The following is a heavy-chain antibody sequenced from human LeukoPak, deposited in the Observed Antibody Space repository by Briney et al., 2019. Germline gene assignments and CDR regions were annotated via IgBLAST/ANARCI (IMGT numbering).Heavy chain of an antibody. CDR3: VKAWIAAAHSYCWDFDL. V-gene: IGHV3-64D*06. Sequence: PPGCLSLSCSAPGSTFRSCSRHWVRQALGKGLDYVSAINNNGSTTYYADSVKGRFTISRDNSKNTLYLQMSRVTAEETAVYYCVKAWIAAAHSYCWDFDLWGRGTLVTVSS. J-gene: IGHJ2*01. CDR1: GSTFRSCS. CDR2: INNNGSTT. D-gene: IGHD6-13*01.